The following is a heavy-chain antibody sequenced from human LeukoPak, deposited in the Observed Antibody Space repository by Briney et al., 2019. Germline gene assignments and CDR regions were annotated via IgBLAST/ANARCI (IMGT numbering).Heavy chain of an antibody. Sequence: SETLSLTCAVYGGSFSGYYWSWIRQPPGKGLEWIGEINHSGSTNYNPSLKSRVTISVDTSKNQFSLKLSSVTAADTAVYYCARVPRIRYFDWAYYYYYYMDVWGKGTTVTASS. D-gene: IGHD3-9*01. CDR2: INHSGST. CDR1: GGSFSGYY. J-gene: IGHJ6*03. CDR3: ARVPRIRYFDWAYYYYYYMDV. V-gene: IGHV4-34*01.